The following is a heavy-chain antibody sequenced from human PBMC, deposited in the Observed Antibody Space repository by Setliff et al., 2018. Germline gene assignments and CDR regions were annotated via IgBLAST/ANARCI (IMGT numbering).Heavy chain of an antibody. CDR1: GYTLTELS. CDR3: ARVGSSSWLHPDVYYYYGMDV. Sequence: ASVKVSCKVSGYTLTELSMHWVRQAPGKGLEWMGGFDPEDGETIYAQKFQGRVTMTTDTSTSTAYMELRSLRSDDTAVYYCARVGSSSWLHPDVYYYYGMDVWGQGTTATVSS. CDR2: FDPEDGET. J-gene: IGHJ6*02. D-gene: IGHD6-13*01. V-gene: IGHV1-24*01.